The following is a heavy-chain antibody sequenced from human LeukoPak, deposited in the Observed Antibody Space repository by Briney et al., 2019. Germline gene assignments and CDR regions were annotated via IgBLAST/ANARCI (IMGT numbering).Heavy chain of an antibody. CDR1: GDSISDYF. CDR2: FSTRGYT. V-gene: IGHV4-4*07. CDR3: AVGFIRDAFHI. J-gene: IGHJ3*02. D-gene: IGHD1-26*01. Sequence: PSETLSLTCNVSGDSISDYFWSWIRQPAGKGREWIGRFSTRGYTTYNPSLQSRLTISVDKSKNQFSLKLTSVTAADTAVYYCAVGFIRDAFHIWGQGTVVTVSS.